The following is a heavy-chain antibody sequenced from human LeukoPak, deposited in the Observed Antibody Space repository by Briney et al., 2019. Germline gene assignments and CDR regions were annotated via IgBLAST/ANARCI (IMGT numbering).Heavy chain of an antibody. Sequence: PGGSLRLSCAASGFTFSSYAMHWVRQAPGKGLERVAVISYDGSNKYYADSVKGRFTISRDNSKNTLYLQMNSLRAEDTAVYYCAKSRGYSSSWYEVGYYYMDVWGKGTTVTISS. D-gene: IGHD6-13*01. V-gene: IGHV3-30*04. CDR1: GFTFSSYA. CDR2: ISYDGSNK. J-gene: IGHJ6*03. CDR3: AKSRGYSSSWYEVGYYYMDV.